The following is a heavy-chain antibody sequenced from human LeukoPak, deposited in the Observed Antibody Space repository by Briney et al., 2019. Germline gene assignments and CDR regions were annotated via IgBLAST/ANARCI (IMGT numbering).Heavy chain of an antibody. CDR1: GFTFSSYA. J-gene: IGHJ3*02. CDR3: AKVKGSALSDAFDI. V-gene: IGHV3-23*01. D-gene: IGHD2/OR15-2a*01. CDR2: ISGSGGST. Sequence: PGGSLRLSRAASGFTFSSYAMSWVRQAPGKGLEWVSAISGSGGSTYYADSVKGRFTISRDNAKNSLYLQMNSLRAEDTALYYCAKVKGSALSDAFDIWGQGTMVTVSS.